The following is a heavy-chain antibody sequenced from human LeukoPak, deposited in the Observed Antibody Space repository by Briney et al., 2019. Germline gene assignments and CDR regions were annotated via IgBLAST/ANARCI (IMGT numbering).Heavy chain of an antibody. CDR1: GYSISSGYY. J-gene: IGHJ4*02. Sequence: SETLSLTCAVSGYSISSGYYWGWIRQPPGKGLEWIGSIYHSGSTYYNPSLKSRVTISVDTSKNQFSLKLSSVTAADTAVYYCAGLIGPVLRFLEWYEGYSYYFDYWGQGTLVTVSS. D-gene: IGHD3-3*01. V-gene: IGHV4-38-2*01. CDR3: AGLIGPVLRFLEWYEGYSYYFDY. CDR2: IYHSGST.